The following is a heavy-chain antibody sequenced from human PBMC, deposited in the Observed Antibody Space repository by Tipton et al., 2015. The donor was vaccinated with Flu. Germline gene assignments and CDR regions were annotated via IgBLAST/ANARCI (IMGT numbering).Heavy chain of an antibody. D-gene: IGHD6-13*01. Sequence: TLSLTCAVYGGSFSGYYWSWIRQPPGKGLEWIGEISHSGSTNYNPSLKSRVTISVDTSKNQFSLKLSSVTAADTAVYYCARWGNGIAAYYFDYWGQGTLATVSS. CDR3: ARWGNGIAAYYFDY. CDR2: ISHSGST. CDR1: GGSFSGYY. J-gene: IGHJ4*02. V-gene: IGHV4-34*01.